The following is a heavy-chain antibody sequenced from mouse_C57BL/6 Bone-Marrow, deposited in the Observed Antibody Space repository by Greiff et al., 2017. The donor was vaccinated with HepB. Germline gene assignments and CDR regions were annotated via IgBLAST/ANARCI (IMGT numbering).Heavy chain of an antibody. CDR3: ARSYSNCVDFDV. CDR1: GYTFTSYG. CDR2: IYPRSGNT. V-gene: IGHV1-81*01. J-gene: IGHJ1*03. D-gene: IGHD2-5*01. Sequence: QVQLQQSGAELARPGASVKLSCKASGYTFTSYGISWVKQRTGQGLEWIGEIYPRSGNTYYNEKFKGKATLTADKSSSTAYMELRSLTSEDSAVYFCARSYSNCVDFDVWGTGTTVTVSS.